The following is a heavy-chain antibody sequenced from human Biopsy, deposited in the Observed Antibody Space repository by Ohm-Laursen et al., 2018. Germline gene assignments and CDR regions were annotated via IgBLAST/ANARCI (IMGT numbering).Heavy chain of an antibody. Sequence: SLRLSCAAAGFTFSNFGIHWIRQAPGKGLEWVALISGDGNDQFYAESAKGRFTVSRDNSKNTVDLQMNNLKTEDTAVYYCAKDWLQSWYFDHWGQGTLVTVSS. V-gene: IGHV3-30*18. CDR1: GFTFSNFG. J-gene: IGHJ4*02. CDR3: AKDWLQSWYFDH. D-gene: IGHD5-24*01. CDR2: ISGDGNDQ.